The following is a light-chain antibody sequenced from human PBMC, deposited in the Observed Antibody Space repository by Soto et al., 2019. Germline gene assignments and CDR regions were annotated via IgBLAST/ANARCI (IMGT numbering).Light chain of an antibody. CDR3: QEYADYLFS. Sequence: DIQMTQSPSTLSASVGDRVTITCRASQSIGSWLAWYQQKPGKAPKLLIYKTSILESGVPSRFSGSGSGTEFTLTISSLQPDDFVTYYCQEYADYLFSFGQGTKLEIK. V-gene: IGKV1-5*03. CDR2: KTS. CDR1: QSIGSW. J-gene: IGKJ2*03.